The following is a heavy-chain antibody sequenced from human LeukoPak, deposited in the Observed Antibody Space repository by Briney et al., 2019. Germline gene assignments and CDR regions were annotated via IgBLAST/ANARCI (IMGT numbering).Heavy chain of an antibody. CDR3: AKGRAGARQYMDV. Sequence: GGSLRLSCAASGFTFSSYAMSWVRQAPEKGLEWVSTISGSGGSTYYTDSVRGRFTISRDNSKNTLYLQMNSLRTEDTAVYYCAKGRAGARQYMDVWGKGTTVTISS. J-gene: IGHJ6*03. CDR1: GFTFSSYA. CDR2: ISGSGGST. V-gene: IGHV3-23*01.